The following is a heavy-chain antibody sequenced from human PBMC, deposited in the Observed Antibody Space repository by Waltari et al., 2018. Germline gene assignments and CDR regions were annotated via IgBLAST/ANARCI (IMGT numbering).Heavy chain of an antibody. CDR2: INPNSGGT. J-gene: IGHJ3*02. D-gene: IGHD3-16*02. CDR3: ARDLGELSLGTFDI. V-gene: IGHV1-2*06. CDR1: GYTFTGYY. Sequence: QVQLVQSGAEVKKPGASVKVSCKASGYTFTGYYMHWLRQAPGQGLEGMGRINPNSGGTNYAQKFQGRVTMTRDTSISTAYMELSRLRSDDTAVYYCARDLGELSLGTFDIWGQGTMVTVSS.